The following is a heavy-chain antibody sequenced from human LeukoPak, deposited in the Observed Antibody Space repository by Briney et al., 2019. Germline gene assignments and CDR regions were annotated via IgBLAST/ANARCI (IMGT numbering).Heavy chain of an antibody. CDR1: GFTFSSYA. J-gene: IGHJ6*03. D-gene: IGHD5-18*01. CDR2: ISYDGSNK. CDR3: ARGKGQLAYYYYMDV. V-gene: IGHV3-30*04. Sequence: GRSLRLSCAASGFTFSSYAMHWVRQAPGKGLEWVAVISYDGSNKYYADSVKGRFTISRDNSKNTLYLQMNSLRAEDTAVYYCARGKGQLAYYYYMDVWGKGTTVTVSS.